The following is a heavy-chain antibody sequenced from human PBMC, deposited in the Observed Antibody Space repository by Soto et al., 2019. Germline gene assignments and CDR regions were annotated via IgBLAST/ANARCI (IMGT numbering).Heavy chain of an antibody. Sequence: TLSLTCAVSGASISSGDSYCICIGELPGNGLEWIGYIFHTGSTYYNPSLKSRVTISLDSSKNQFSLKLTSATAADTAVYFCAREPYCTSATCFIHFDSWGQGSLVTVSS. D-gene: IGHD2-2*01. CDR1: GASISSGDSY. CDR2: IFHTGST. J-gene: IGHJ4*02. CDR3: AREPYCTSATCFIHFDS. V-gene: IGHV4-31*11.